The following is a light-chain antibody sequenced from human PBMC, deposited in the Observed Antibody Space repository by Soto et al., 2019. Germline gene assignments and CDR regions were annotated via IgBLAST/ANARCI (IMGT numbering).Light chain of an antibody. V-gene: IGKV2-28*01. Sequence: DIVMAQCPLSLPVTPLEPASISCXSSQSLLHSNGYNYMDWYLQKPGQSPQLLIYLGSNRASGVPDRFSGSGSGTDFTLKISRVEAEDVGVYYCMQAPQPPRTFAQGTKADI. CDR3: MQAPQPPRT. CDR2: LGS. J-gene: IGKJ1*01. CDR1: QSLLHSNGYNY.